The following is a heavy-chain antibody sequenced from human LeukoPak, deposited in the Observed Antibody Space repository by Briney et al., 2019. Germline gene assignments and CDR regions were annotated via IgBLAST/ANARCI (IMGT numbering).Heavy chain of an antibody. CDR2: IIPIFGTA. D-gene: IGHD3-22*01. J-gene: IGHJ1*01. V-gene: IGHV1-69*01. Sequence: ASVKVSCKASGGTFSSYAISWVRQAPGQGLEWMGGIIPIFGTANYAQKFQGRVTITADESTSTAYMELSSLRSEDTAVYYCARDSSGYQRAKYFQHWGQGTLVTVSS. CDR3: ARDSSGYQRAKYFQH. CDR1: GGTFSSYA.